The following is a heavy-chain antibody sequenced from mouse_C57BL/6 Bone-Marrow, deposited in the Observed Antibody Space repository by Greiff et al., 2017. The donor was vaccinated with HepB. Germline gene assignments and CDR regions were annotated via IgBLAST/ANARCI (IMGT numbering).Heavy chain of an antibody. CDR1: GFTFSSYA. Sequence: EVQRVESGEGLVKPGGSLKLSCAASGFTFSSYAMSWVRQTPEKRLEWVAYISSGGDYIYYADTVKGRVTISRDNARNTLYLQMRSLKSEDTAMYYCTRDRYSLYYFDYWGQGTTLTVSS. J-gene: IGHJ2*01. D-gene: IGHD1-1*01. V-gene: IGHV5-9-1*02. CDR3: TRDRYSLYYFDY. CDR2: ISSGGDYI.